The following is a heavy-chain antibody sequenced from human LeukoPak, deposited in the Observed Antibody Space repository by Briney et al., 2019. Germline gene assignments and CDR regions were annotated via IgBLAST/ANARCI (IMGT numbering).Heavy chain of an antibody. CDR2: IYYSGST. J-gene: IGHJ4*02. D-gene: IGHD5-18*01. CDR3: ARGGHSYVVFDY. CDR1: GGSISSSSYY. V-gene: IGHV4-39*07. Sequence: SETLSLTCTVSGGSISSSSYYWGWIRQPPGKGLEWIGSIYYSGSTYYNPSLKSRVTISVDTSKNQFSLKLSSVTAADTAVYYCARGGHSYVVFDYWGQGTLVTVSS.